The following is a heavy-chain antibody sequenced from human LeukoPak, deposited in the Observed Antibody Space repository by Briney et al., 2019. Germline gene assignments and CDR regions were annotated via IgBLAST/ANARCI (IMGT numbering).Heavy chain of an antibody. V-gene: IGHV1-8*03. CDR2: MNPNSGNT. CDR1: GYTFTSYG. D-gene: IGHD3-22*01. Sequence: GASVKVPCKASGYTFTSYGINWVRQATGQGLEWMGWMNPNSGNTGYAQKFQGRITITRNTSIRTAYMELSSLRSEDTAVYYCARLFQRNELNYYDSSGYSLGYWGQGTLVTVSS. J-gene: IGHJ4*02. CDR3: ARLFQRNELNYYDSSGYSLGY.